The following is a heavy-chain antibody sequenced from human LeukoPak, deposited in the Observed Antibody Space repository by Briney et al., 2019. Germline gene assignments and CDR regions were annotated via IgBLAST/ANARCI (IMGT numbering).Heavy chain of an antibody. V-gene: IGHV3-74*01. CDR1: GFTFTSSW. CDR3: ARPQDGYNGFDC. Sequence: GGSLRLSCAASGFTFTSSWMHWVRQAPGKGLVWVSRINSDGSNRNYADSVKGRFTISRDNAKHALYLQMDSLRAEDAAVYYCARPQDGYNGFDCWGQGTLVTVSS. J-gene: IGHJ4*02. D-gene: IGHD5-24*01. CDR2: INSDGSNR.